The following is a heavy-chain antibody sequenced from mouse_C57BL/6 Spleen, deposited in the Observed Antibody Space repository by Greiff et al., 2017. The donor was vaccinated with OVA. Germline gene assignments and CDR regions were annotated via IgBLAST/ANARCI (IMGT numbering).Heavy chain of an antibody. J-gene: IGHJ3*01. CDR3: AREEGQLRLQAWFAY. Sequence: EVQRVESGGGLVKPGGSLKLSCAASGFTFSSYAMSWVRQTPEKRLEWVATISDGGSYTYYPDNVKGRFTISRDNAKNNLYLQMSHLKSEDTAMYYCAREEGQLRLQAWFAYWGQGTLVTVSA. CDR2: ISDGGSYT. CDR1: GFTFSSYA. D-gene: IGHD3-2*02. V-gene: IGHV5-4*01.